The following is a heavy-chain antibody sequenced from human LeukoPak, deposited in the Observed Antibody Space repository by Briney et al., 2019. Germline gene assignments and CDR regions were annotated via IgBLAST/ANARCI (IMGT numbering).Heavy chain of an antibody. CDR3: ARYDSTTKWFDP. CDR1: GGSISSGGYY. J-gene: IGHJ5*02. CDR2: IHHSGST. Sequence: PSETLSLTCTVSGGSISSGGYYWSWIRQPPGKGLEWIGYIHHSGSTNYNPSLKSRAIMSVDRSKSQYSLKLSSVTAADTAVYYCARYDSTTKWFDPWGQGTLVSVSS. D-gene: IGHD4-11*01. V-gene: IGHV4-30-2*01.